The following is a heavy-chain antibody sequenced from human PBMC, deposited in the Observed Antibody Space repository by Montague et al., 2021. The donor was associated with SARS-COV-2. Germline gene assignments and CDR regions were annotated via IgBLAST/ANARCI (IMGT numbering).Heavy chain of an antibody. D-gene: IGHD2-21*01. CDR3: ARVVSNYYGMDV. CDR1: GFTFSSYG. CDR2: IWYDGSNK. V-gene: IGHV3-33*01. Sequence: SLRLSCSASGFTFSSYGMHWVRQAPGKGLEWVAVIWYDGSNKYHADSVKGRFTISRDNSKNTLYLQMNSLRAEDTAVYYCARVVSNYYGMDVWGQGTTVTVSS. J-gene: IGHJ6*02.